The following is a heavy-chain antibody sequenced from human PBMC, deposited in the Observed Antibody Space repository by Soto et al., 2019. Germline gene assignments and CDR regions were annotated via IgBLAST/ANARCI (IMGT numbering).Heavy chain of an antibody. J-gene: IGHJ4*02. CDR3: ARQPPYDSSGYYYSDY. CDR2: INSDGTSS. D-gene: IGHD3-22*01. CDR1: GFIFSDYW. Sequence: GSLRLSCAASGFIFSDYWMHWVLQAPGKGLVWVARINSDGTSSKYADSVKGRFTISRDNARDSLYLQVNSLRAEDTAVYYCARQPPYDSSGYYYSDYWGQGTLVTVSS. V-gene: IGHV3-74*01.